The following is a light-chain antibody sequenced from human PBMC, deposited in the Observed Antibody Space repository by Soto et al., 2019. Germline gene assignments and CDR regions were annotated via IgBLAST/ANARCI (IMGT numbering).Light chain of an antibody. Sequence: QSVLTQPPSVSGAAGQRVTISCTGSSSNIGAGYDVHWYQQLPGTAPKLLIYGNSNRPSGVPDRFSGSKSGTSASLAITGLQAEDEADYYCQSYDSSLSGYLFGTGTQLTVL. CDR1: SSNIGAGYD. CDR3: QSYDSSLSGYL. V-gene: IGLV1-40*01. J-gene: IGLJ1*01. CDR2: GNS.